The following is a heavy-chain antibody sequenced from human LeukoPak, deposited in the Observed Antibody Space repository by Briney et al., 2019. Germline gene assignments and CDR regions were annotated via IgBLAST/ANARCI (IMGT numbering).Heavy chain of an antibody. Sequence: QPGGFLRLSCATSGFTFNTYVMSWVRQAPGKGLEWVSAVSGSGASTYYADSVKGRFTISRDNSKNTLYLQMNSLRVEDTAVYYCAKGSWFDPWGQGTLVTVPS. V-gene: IGHV3-23*01. CDR1: GFTFNTYV. J-gene: IGHJ5*02. CDR2: VSGSGAST. CDR3: AKGSWFDP.